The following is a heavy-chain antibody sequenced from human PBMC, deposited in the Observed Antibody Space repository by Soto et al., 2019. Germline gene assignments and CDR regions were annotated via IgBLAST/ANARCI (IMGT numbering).Heavy chain of an antibody. Sequence: QVQLVQSGAEVKTPGSSVKVSCKASGGIFTRYDIRWVRQAPGQGLEWMGAIIPSFGTANYAQKFQGRVTITAAATTSTAYMELSSLRSEDTAMYYCAINEGRDVSTFDYWGQGTLVTVSS. CDR2: IIPSFGTA. V-gene: IGHV1-69*01. J-gene: IGHJ4*02. CDR3: AINEGRDVSTFDY. D-gene: IGHD3-10*02. CDR1: GGIFTRYD.